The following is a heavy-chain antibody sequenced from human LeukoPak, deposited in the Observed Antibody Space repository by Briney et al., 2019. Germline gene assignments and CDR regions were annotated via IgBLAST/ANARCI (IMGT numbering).Heavy chain of an antibody. Sequence: SETLSLTCTVSGGSITNCCWVWIRQPAGRGLDWIGRISSTWNTAYSPSLQSRVTMSVDTSKNQFSLKLNSVTAADTAVYYCARVPPSYSDSSKIYYYYYVDVWGKGTPVTVSS. CDR3: ARVPPSYSDSSKIYYYYYVDV. CDR2: ISSTWNT. V-gene: IGHV4-4*07. CDR1: GGSITNCC. J-gene: IGHJ6*03. D-gene: IGHD1-26*01.